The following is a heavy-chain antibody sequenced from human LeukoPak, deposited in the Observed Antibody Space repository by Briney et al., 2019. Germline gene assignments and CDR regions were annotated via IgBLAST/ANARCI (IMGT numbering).Heavy chain of an antibody. CDR1: GYTLTELS. D-gene: IGHD3-9*01. CDR2: FDPEDGET. V-gene: IGHV1-24*01. Sequence: ASVKVSCKVSGYTLTELSMHWVRQAPGKGLEWMGGFDPEDGETIYAQKFQGRATMTEDTSTDTAYMELSSLRSEDTAVYYCATLTNILTGYPTGRDYWGQGTLVTVSS. CDR3: ATLTNILTGYPTGRDY. J-gene: IGHJ4*02.